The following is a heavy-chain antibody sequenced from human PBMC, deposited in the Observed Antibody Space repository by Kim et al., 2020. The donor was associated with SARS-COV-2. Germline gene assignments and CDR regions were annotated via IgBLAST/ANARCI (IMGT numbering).Heavy chain of an antibody. CDR1: GFTFSSYS. D-gene: IGHD3-9*01. V-gene: IGHV3-48*04. CDR2: ISSSSTI. J-gene: IGHJ4*02. CDR3: ARDRRMYDILTGYRGDY. Sequence: GGSLRLFCAASGFTFSSYSMNWVRQAPGKGLEWVSYISSSSTIYYADSVKGRFTISRDNAKNSLYLQMNSLRAEDTAVYYCARDRRMYDILTGYRGDYWGQGTLVTVSS.